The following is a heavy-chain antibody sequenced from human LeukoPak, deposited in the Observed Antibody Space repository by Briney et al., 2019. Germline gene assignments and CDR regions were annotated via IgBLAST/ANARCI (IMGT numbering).Heavy chain of an antibody. J-gene: IGHJ4*02. CDR3: ATLKYCSSTSCYELDFDY. CDR2: INPSSGAT. Sequence: VASVKVSCKASGYTFTGYYMHWVRQAPGQGLEWMGWINPSSGATNYAQKFQGRVTMTRDTSISTAYMELSRLRSDDTAVYYCATLKYCSSTSCYELDFDYWGQGTLVTVSS. D-gene: IGHD2-2*01. V-gene: IGHV1-2*02. CDR1: GYTFTGYY.